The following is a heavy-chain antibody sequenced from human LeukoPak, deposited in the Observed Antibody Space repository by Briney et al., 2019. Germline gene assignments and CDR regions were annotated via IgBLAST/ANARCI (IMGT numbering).Heavy chain of an antibody. CDR2: IYTSGSI. D-gene: IGHD3-22*01. V-gene: IGHV4-4*07. CDR1: GDSIRNYF. J-gene: IGHJ4*02. Sequence: SETLSLTCSVSGDSIRNYFWSWIRQPAGKGLEWIGRIYTSGSIDYKPSLRSRVTMSVDTSRNQFSLKLTSVTAADTAVYYCVRESKTYDGSGYCHDYWGQGTLVTVSS. CDR3: VRESKTYDGSGYCHDY.